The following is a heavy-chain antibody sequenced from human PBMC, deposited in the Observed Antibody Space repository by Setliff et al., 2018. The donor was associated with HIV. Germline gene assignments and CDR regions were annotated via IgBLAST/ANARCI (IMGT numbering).Heavy chain of an antibody. D-gene: IGHD3-22*01. J-gene: IGHJ4*02. V-gene: IGHV3-23*01. CDR2: ISGSSYST. CDR3: ARENSNYYDSSDWLDY. Sequence: GGSLRLSCAASGFTFSDYTMSWVRQGPGKGLEWVSCISGSSYSTYYADSVKGRFTISRDNSEDTLFLQMDSLRAEDTAVYYCARENSNYYDSSDWLDYWGQGTLVTVSS. CDR1: GFTFSDYT.